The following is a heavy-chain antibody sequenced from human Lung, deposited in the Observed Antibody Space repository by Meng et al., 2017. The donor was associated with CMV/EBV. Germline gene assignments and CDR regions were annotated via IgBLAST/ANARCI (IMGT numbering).Heavy chain of an antibody. V-gene: IGHV4-59*01. CDR1: GASISSNY. J-gene: IGHJ3*02. D-gene: IGHD1-1*01. CDR3: AGTDDMESSPHGPFDM. Sequence: SXTLSLXCTVSGASISSNYWSWSRRPPGKGLEYIGSIPYTRYIEYNPSLKCRVTISLDTSKNHFSLKLTSVTAADTAVYYCAGTDDMESSPHGPFDMWGQGXMVTVSS. CDR2: IPYTRYI.